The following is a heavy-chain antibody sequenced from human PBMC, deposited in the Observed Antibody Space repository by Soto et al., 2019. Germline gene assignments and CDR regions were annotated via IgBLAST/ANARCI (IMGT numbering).Heavy chain of an antibody. V-gene: IGHV1-18*01. CDR1: GYSFTTYG. CDR3: AREGPAPYYSYGMDV. J-gene: IGHJ6*02. CDR2: ISGYNGNT. Sequence: QVQLVQSRGEVKKPGASVKVSCKTSGYSFTTYGISWVRQAPGQGLEWMGWISGYNGNTNYAQKLQGRVTMTTDTSTSPAYMELRSLRSDDTAVYYCAREGPAPYYSYGMDVWGQGSTVTVSS.